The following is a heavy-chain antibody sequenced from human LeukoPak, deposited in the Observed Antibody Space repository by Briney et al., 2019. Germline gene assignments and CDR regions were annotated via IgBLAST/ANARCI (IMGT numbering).Heavy chain of an antibody. CDR1: GFRFNAYW. J-gene: IGHJ4*02. V-gene: IGHV3-7*01. CDR2: IKQDGNEK. Sequence: GGSLRLSCAASGFRFNAYWMSWVRQAPGKGLEWVANIKQDGNEKYYADSVKGRFTISRDNGKNSLDLQMNSLRADDTAVYYCARDTLGEGEDANYAVYYFDYWGQGTVVTVSS. CDR3: ARDTLGEGEDANYAVYYFDY. D-gene: IGHD4/OR15-4a*01.